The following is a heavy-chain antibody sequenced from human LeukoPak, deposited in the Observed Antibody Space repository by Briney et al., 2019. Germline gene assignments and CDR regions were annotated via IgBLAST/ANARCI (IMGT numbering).Heavy chain of an antibody. Sequence: TGGSLRLSCTISGFTFGDYAMSWVRQAPGKGLEWVSFIRRKAHGGTTEYAASVKGRFSSSRDDSKSIAYLQMNSLKTEDTAVYFCTRVTYYYDNSGYFHFDSWGQGSLVTVSS. V-gene: IGHV3-49*04. CDR1: GFTFGDYA. CDR2: IRRKAHGGTT. J-gene: IGHJ4*02. D-gene: IGHD3-22*01. CDR3: TRVTYYYDNSGYFHFDS.